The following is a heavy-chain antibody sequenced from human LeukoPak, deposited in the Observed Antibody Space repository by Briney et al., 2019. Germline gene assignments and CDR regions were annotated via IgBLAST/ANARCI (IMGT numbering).Heavy chain of an antibody. J-gene: IGHJ4*02. CDR1: GFTFDDYG. CDR2: INWNGGST. CDR3: ARVSYYGSGSYSPFDY. Sequence: GGSLRLSCAASGFTFDDYGMSWVRQAPGKGLEWVSGINWNGGSTGYADSVRGRFTISRDNAKNSLYLQMNSLRAEDTAVYYCARVSYYGSGSYSPFDYWGQGTLVTVSS. V-gene: IGHV3-20*04. D-gene: IGHD3-10*01.